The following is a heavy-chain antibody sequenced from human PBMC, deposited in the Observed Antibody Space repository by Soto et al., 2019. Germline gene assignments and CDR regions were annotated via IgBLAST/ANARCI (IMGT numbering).Heavy chain of an antibody. V-gene: IGHV3-66*04. CDR3: ARRRPIRSGSQYYYYYYMDV. Sequence: QPGGSLRLSCAASGFTVSSNYMSWVRQAPGKGLEWVSVIYSGGSTYYADSVKGRFTISRDNSKNTLYLQMNSLRAEDTAVYYCARRRPIRSGSQYYYYYYMDVWGKGTTVTVSS. D-gene: IGHD6-19*01. J-gene: IGHJ6*03. CDR1: GFTVSSNY. CDR2: IYSGGST.